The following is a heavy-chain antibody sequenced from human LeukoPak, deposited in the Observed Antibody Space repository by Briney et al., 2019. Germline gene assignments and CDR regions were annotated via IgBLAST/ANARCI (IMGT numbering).Heavy chain of an antibody. D-gene: IGHD6-13*01. CDR1: GYTFTYYY. CDR3: AGYTNNWYLGGY. Sequence: GASVKVSCKGSGYTFTYYYIHWVRQAPGQGLEWMGWINPNSGGTNYAQKFQGRVTMTRDTFINTAYMELKRLTSDDTALYYCAGYTNNWYLGGYWGQGTLVAVSS. CDR2: INPNSGGT. J-gene: IGHJ4*02. V-gene: IGHV1-2*02.